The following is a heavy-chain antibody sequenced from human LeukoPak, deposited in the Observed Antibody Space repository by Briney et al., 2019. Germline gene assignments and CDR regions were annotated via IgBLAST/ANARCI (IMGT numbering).Heavy chain of an antibody. J-gene: IGHJ4*02. D-gene: IGHD3-10*01. CDR2: IYPGDSDT. CDR3: ARPRSYGSGSSSSDY. CDR1: GYIFTTYW. Sequence: GGSLSLSCAGSGYIFTTYWIGWVRQMPGKGLEWVGVIYPGDSDTRYSPSFQGQVTISADNSISTAYLQWSSLTASDTAMYYCARPRSYGSGSSSSDYWGQGTLVPVSS. V-gene: IGHV5-51*01.